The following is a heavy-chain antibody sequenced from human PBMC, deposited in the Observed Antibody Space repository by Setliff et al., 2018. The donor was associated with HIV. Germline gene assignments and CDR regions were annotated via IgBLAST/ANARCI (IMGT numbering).Heavy chain of an antibody. CDR1: GDSIGDYY. CDR3: ARHGDGSGSFYYYGMDV. CDR2: IYTSGSP. D-gene: IGHD3-10*01. V-gene: IGHV4-4*09. J-gene: IGHJ6*02. Sequence: SETLSLTCTVSGDSIGDYYWNWIRQPAGKGLEWIGNIYTSGSPNYNPSLKSRVIISVDTSKNQFYLRLGSVTAADTAVYYCARHGDGSGSFYYYGMDVWGQGTTVTVSS.